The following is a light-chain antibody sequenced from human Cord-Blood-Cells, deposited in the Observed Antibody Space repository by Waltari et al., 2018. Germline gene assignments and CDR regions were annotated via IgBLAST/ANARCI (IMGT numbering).Light chain of an antibody. CDR2: DVS. CDR3: CSYAGSYTWV. Sequence: QSALTQPRSVSGSPGQSFTISCTGTTIDVGGYNYVSWYQQHPGKAPKLMIYDVSKRPSGVPDRFSGSKSGNTASLTISGLQAEDEADYYCCSYAGSYTWVFGGGTKLTVL. J-gene: IGLJ3*02. CDR1: TIDVGGYNY. V-gene: IGLV2-11*01.